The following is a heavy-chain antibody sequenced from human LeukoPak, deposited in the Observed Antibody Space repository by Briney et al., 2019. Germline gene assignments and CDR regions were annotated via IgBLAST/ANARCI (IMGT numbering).Heavy chain of an antibody. D-gene: IGHD6-13*01. CDR3: ARDGGYSRD. V-gene: IGHV4-59*01. CDR2: IYYSGST. J-gene: IGHJ4*02. CDR1: GGTISSYY. Sequence: SETLSLTCTVSGGTISSYYWSWIRQPPGKGLEWIGYIYYSGSTNYNPSLKSRVTISVDTSKNQFSLKLSSVTAAGTAVYYCARDGGYSRDWGQGTLVTVSS.